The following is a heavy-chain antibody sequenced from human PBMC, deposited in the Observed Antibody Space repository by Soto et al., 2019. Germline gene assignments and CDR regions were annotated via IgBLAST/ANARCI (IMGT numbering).Heavy chain of an antibody. V-gene: IGHV1-69*13. J-gene: IGHJ4*02. CDR2: IIPIFGTA. CDR3: ARALERTTIYFDY. CDR1: GGTFSSYA. D-gene: IGHD1-1*01. Sequence: GASVKVSCKASGGTFSSYAISWVRQAPGQGLEWMGGIIPIFGTANYAQKFQGRVTITAGESTSTAYMELSSLRSEDTAVYYCARALERTTIYFDYWGQGTLVTVSS.